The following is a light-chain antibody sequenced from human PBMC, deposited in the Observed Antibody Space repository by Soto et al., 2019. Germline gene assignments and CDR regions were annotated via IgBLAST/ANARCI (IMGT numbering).Light chain of an antibody. CDR2: GAS. J-gene: IGKJ1*01. CDR1: PSVTSNS. V-gene: IGKV3-20*01. CDR3: LQYATSPRG. Sequence: PGERATLSCRARPSVTSNSLAWYQQKPGQAPRLLMYGASNRATGIPDRFSGSGSGTDFTLTISRLEAEDVAVYYCLQYATSPRGFGQGTKVEIK.